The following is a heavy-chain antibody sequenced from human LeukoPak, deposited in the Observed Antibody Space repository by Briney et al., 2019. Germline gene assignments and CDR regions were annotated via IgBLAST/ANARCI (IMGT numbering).Heavy chain of an antibody. CDR3: ARAEEWGATTDLDY. CDR2: ISAYNGNT. Sequence: ASVKVSCKASGYTFTSYGINWVRQAPGQGLEWMGWISAYNGNTNYAQKLQGRVTMTTDTSTSTAYMELRSLRSDDTAVYYCARAEEWGATTDLDYWGQGTLVTVSS. V-gene: IGHV1-18*01. J-gene: IGHJ4*02. CDR1: GYTFTSYG. D-gene: IGHD1-26*01.